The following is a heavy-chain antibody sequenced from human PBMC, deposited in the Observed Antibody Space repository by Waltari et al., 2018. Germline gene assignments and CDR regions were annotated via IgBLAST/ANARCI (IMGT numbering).Heavy chain of an antibody. CDR3: ARHTEDDNGDD. CDR2: VRPANSDT. D-gene: IGHD1-1*01. J-gene: IGHJ4*02. Sequence: QLVQSGTEVKKPGESLKISCKTSGYSFNNYWIGWVRQMPGKGLEWMGIVRPANSDTGYSPSFRGQVTISADKSISIAYLQWSSLKASDTAIYYCARHTEDDNGDDWGQGTLVTVSS. V-gene: IGHV5-51*01. CDR1: GYSFNNYW.